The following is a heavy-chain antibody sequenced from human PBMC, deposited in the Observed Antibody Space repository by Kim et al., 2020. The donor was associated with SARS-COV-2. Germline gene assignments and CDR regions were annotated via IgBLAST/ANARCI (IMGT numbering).Heavy chain of an antibody. CDR3: TANYHYYDSSGYHPYYYYGMDV. J-gene: IGHJ6*02. CDR2: IKSKTDGGTT. CDR1: GFTFSNAW. D-gene: IGHD3-22*01. V-gene: IGHV3-15*01. Sequence: GGSLRLSCAASGFTFSNAWMSWVRQAPGKGLEWVGRIKSKTDGGTTDYAAPVKGRFTISRDDSKNTLYLQMNSLKTEDTAVYYCTANYHYYDSSGYHPYYYYGMDVWGQGTTVTVSS.